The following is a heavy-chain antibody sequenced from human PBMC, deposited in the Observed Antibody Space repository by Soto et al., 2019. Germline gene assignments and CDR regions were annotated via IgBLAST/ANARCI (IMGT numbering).Heavy chain of an antibody. V-gene: IGHV3-30-3*01. CDR1: GFTFSSYA. Sequence: GGSLRLSCAASGFTFSSYAMHWVRQAPGKGLEWVAVISYDGSNKYYADSVKGRFTISRDNSKNTLYLQMNSLRAEDTAVYYCARGGYCSGGSCFIPIDYWGQGTLVTVSS. J-gene: IGHJ4*02. CDR3: ARGGYCSGGSCFIPIDY. CDR2: ISYDGSNK. D-gene: IGHD2-15*01.